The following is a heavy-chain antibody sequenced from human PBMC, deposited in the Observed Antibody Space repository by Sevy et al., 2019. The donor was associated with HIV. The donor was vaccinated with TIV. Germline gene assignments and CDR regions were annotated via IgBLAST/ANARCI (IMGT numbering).Heavy chain of an antibody. V-gene: IGHV3-21*01. CDR2: ISSSSSYI. D-gene: IGHD3-3*01. Sequence: GGSLRLSCAASGFTFSSYSMNWVRQAPGKGLEWVSSISSSSSYIYYADSVKGRFTISRDNAKNSLYLQMNSLRAEDTAVYYCARSVFGVVIPDANAFDIWGQGTMVTVSS. CDR3: ARSVFGVVIPDANAFDI. J-gene: IGHJ3*02. CDR1: GFTFSSYS.